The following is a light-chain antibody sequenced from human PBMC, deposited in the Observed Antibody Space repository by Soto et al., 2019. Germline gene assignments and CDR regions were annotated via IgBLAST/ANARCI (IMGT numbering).Light chain of an antibody. CDR3: QQYHKSPWT. V-gene: IGKV3-20*01. J-gene: IGKJ1*01. CDR2: GAS. CDR1: QSVSSSY. Sequence: EIVLAQSPGNLSLSPGERATLSCRASQSVSSSYLAWYQHKPGQAPRLLIYGASTRAAGIPDRFSGSGSGTDFTLTISRLEPEDFAVYYCQQYHKSPWTFGQGTKVEI.